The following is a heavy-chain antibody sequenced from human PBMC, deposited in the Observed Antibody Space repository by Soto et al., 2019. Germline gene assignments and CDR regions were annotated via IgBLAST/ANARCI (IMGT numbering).Heavy chain of an antibody. CDR3: AHVYGGYDNFDY. CDR1: GFSLSTSGVG. D-gene: IGHD5-12*01. J-gene: IGHJ4*02. V-gene: IGHV2-5*02. Sequence: QITLKESGPTLVKPTQTLTLTCTFSGFSLSTSGVGVGWIRQPPGKALEWLALIYWDDDKRYIPSLKSRLTITKDTSKNQVVLTMTNMDPVDTATYYCAHVYGGYDNFDYWGQGTLVTVS. CDR2: IYWDDDK.